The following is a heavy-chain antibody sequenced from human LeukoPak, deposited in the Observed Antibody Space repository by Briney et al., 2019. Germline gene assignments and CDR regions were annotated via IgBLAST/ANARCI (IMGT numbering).Heavy chain of an antibody. CDR2: ISGSGSST. V-gene: IGHV3-23*01. J-gene: IGHJ4*02. D-gene: IGHD2-15*01. Sequence: GGSLRLSCAASGFTFSSYAMSWVRQAPGKGLEWVSAISGSGSSTYYANSVKGRFTISRDNSKNTLYLQVNSLRAEDTAVYYCASHCSGGSCYSWGQGTLVSVSS. CDR1: GFTFSSYA. CDR3: ASHCSGGSCYS.